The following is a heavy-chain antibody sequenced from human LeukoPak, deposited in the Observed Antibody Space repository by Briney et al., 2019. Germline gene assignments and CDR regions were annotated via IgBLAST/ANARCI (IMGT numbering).Heavy chain of an antibody. CDR3: TRDRDYYDSSGCFDY. CDR2: IRSKAYGGTT. Sequence: PGGSLRLPCTASGFTFGDYAMSWFRQAPGKGLEWVGFIRSKAYGGTTEYAASVKGRFTISRDDSKSIAYLQMNSLKTEDTAVYYCTRDRDYYDSSGCFDYWGQGTLVTVSS. V-gene: IGHV3-49*03. CDR1: GFTFGDYA. D-gene: IGHD3-22*01. J-gene: IGHJ4*02.